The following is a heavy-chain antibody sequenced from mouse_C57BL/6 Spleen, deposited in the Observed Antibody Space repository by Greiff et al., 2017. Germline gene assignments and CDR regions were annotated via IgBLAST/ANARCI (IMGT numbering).Heavy chain of an antibody. V-gene: IGHV1-5*01. CDR1: GYTFTSYW. Sequence: EVKVEESGTVLARPGASVKMSCKTSGYTFTSYWMHWVKQRPGQGLEWIGAIYPGNSDTSYNQKFKGKAKLTAVTSASTAYMELSSLTNEDSAVYYCTRLITTVVADFDVWGTGTTVTVSS. CDR2: IYPGNSDT. D-gene: IGHD1-1*01. J-gene: IGHJ1*03. CDR3: TRLITTVVADFDV.